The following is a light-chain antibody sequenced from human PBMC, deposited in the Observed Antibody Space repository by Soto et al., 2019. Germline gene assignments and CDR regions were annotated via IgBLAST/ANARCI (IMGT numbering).Light chain of an antibody. CDR3: QQYNNWPFS. J-gene: IGKJ5*01. CDR1: QGVTTN. Sequence: EIVMTQCPASLSVSPWERVTLSCRAGQGVTTNFAWYQQKSGQSXRLLIYDVSTRATGVPARFSGTGSETDFTLTISGLQSEDSAVYFCQQYNNWPFSVGPGTRLEIK. V-gene: IGKV3-15*01. CDR2: DVS.